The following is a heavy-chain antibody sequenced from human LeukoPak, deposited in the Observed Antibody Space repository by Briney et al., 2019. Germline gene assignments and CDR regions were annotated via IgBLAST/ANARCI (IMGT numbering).Heavy chain of an antibody. CDR1: GFTFSSYS. D-gene: IGHD6-13*01. CDR2: ISSSSYI. J-gene: IGHJ4*02. CDR3: ARDLLTYSSSWDY. V-gene: IGHV3-21*01. Sequence: GGPLRLSCAASGFTFSSYSMNWVRQAPGKGLEWVSSISSSSYIYYADSVKGRFTISRDNAKNSLYLQMNSLRAEDTAVYYCARDLLTYSSSWDYWGQGTLVTVSS.